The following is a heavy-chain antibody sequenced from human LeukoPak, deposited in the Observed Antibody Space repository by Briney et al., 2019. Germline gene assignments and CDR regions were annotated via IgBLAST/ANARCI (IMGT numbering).Heavy chain of an antibody. J-gene: IGHJ4*02. CDR1: GGSISSGGYY. Sequence: KPSETLSLTCTVSGGSISSGGYYWSWIRQHPGKGLEWIGYIYYSGSTYYNPSLKSRVTISVDTSKNQFSLKLSSVTAADTAVYYCARAGPPGLAAAGTFDYWGQGTLVTVSS. D-gene: IGHD6-13*01. CDR3: ARAGPPGLAAAGTFDY. V-gene: IGHV4-31*03. CDR2: IYYSGST.